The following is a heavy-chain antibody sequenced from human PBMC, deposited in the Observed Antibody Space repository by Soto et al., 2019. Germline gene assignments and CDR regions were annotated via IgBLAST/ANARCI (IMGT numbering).Heavy chain of an antibody. Sequence: QVQLVESGGGVVQPGRSLRLSCAASGFTFSSYGMHWVRQAPGKGLEWVAVIWYDGSNKYYADSVKGRFTISRDNSKNPLYRQRKSRRAEDTVLYYGRRKRYTDFWGVYSSYSDGRDSGGKGPPATVSP. J-gene: IGHJ6*04. D-gene: IGHD3-3*01. V-gene: IGHV3-33*06. CDR1: GFTFSSYG. CDR2: IWYDGSNK. CDR3: RRKRYTDFWGVYSSYSDGRDS.